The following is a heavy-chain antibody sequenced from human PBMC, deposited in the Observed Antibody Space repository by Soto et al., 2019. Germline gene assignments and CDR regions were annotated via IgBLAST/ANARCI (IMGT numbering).Heavy chain of an antibody. CDR2: ITSDGRRA. CDR3: VKMGGLDF. V-gene: IGHV3-74*02. D-gene: IGHD3-16*01. CDR1: GFTVSKYG. J-gene: IGHJ4*02. Sequence: EVQLVESGGGLVQPGWSLRLSCVASGFTVSKYGMHWVRQAPGKGLVWLSRITSDGRRASYADSVKGRFTISRYNANTTVFMTMRGLSAEDTDVASCVKMGGLDFWGQGAVVTVSS.